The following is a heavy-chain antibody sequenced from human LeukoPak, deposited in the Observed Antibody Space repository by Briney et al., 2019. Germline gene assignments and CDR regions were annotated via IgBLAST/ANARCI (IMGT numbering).Heavy chain of an antibody. CDR3: ARDVSRRGYLGPRIPYFDY. V-gene: IGHV1-2*02. CDR1: GYTFTDYF. CDR2: INSKSGGT. J-gene: IGHJ4*02. Sequence: ASVKVSCKASGYTFTDYFMHWVRQAPGQGLEWVGWINSKSGGTNYAQKFQGRVTMTRDTSISTAYMELSRLRSDDTAVYYCARDVSRRGYLGPRIPYFDYWGQGTLVTVSS. D-gene: IGHD3-22*01.